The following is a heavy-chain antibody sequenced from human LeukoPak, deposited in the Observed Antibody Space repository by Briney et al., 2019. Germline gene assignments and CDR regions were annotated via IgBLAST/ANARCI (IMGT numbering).Heavy chain of an antibody. V-gene: IGHV3-74*01. J-gene: IGHJ3*01. Sequence: GGSLRLSCAASGFTFSSHWMHWVRQTPGKGLVWVSRINTDESKINHADSVKGRFTISRDNSKNTLDLQMNSLRPEDTAVYYCAKEFSATPRAAAQTGDAFDVWGQGTMVTVSS. CDR2: INTDESKI. CDR1: GFTFSSHW. D-gene: IGHD7-27*01. CDR3: AKEFSATPRAAAQTGDAFDV.